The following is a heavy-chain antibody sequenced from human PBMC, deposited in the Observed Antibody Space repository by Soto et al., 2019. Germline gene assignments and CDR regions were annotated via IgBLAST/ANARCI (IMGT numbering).Heavy chain of an antibody. CDR2: ISGSGGST. J-gene: IGHJ4*02. CDR3: AKEPAEYYYEQYDY. CDR1: GFTFSSYA. V-gene: IGHV3-23*01. D-gene: IGHD3-22*01. Sequence: GGSLRLSCAASGFTFSSYAMSWVRQAPGEGLEWVSAISGSGGSTYYADSVKGRFTISRDNSKNTLYLQMNSLRAEDTAVYYCAKEPAEYYYEQYDYWGQGTLVTVSS.